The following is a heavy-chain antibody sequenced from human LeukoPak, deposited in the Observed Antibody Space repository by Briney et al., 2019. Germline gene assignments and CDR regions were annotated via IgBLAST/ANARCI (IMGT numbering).Heavy chain of an antibody. CDR2: MNPKSGNT. CDR1: GYTFTDYY. J-gene: IGHJ4*02. CDR3: ASGSSL. Sequence: GASVKVSCKASGYTFTDYYMHWVRQATGQGLEWMGWMNPKSGNTGYVQRFQGRLTMTRNTSISVAYMELSSLRSEDTAVYYCASGSSLWGQGTLVTVSS. V-gene: IGHV1-8*02. D-gene: IGHD6-6*01.